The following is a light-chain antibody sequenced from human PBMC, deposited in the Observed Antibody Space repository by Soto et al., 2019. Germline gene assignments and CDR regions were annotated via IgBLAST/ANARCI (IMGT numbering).Light chain of an antibody. V-gene: IGLV2-14*01. CDR2: EVS. CDR3: SSFVGAPVI. J-gene: IGLJ2*01. Sequence: QSVLTQPASVSGSPGQSITISCTGTSSDVGGHNYVSWYQQHPGKAPKLMIFEVSNRPSGVSNRFSGSKSGNTASLTISGLQAEDEADYYCSSFVGAPVIFGGGTKLTVL. CDR1: SSDVGGHNY.